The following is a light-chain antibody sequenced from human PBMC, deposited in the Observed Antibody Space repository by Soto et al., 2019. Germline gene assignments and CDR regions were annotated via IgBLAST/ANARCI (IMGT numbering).Light chain of an antibody. CDR2: SAS. Sequence: EIVMTQSPATLSVSPGETVTLSFRASQSVRTNLAWYQHKPGQSPRLPIYSASKRATGFPARFSGSGSGTDFTLTISSLEPEDFAVYYCQQRSNWPTFGQGTKVDIK. CDR3: QQRSNWPT. CDR1: QSVRTN. V-gene: IGKV3-11*01. J-gene: IGKJ1*01.